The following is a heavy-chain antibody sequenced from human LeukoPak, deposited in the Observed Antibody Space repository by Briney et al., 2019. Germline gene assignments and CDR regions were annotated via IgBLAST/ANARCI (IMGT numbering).Heavy chain of an antibody. V-gene: IGHV3-23*01. CDR2: ISGSGSTT. CDR1: GFTFNSYA. J-gene: IGHJ4*02. Sequence: PGGSLRLSCAASGFTFNSYAMSWVRQAPGKGLEWVSTISGSGSTTYYADSVQGRFTISRDNSKNTLYLQMNSLRAEDTAVYYCANRITVLYWGQGTLVTVSS. CDR3: ANRITVLY. D-gene: IGHD3-3*01.